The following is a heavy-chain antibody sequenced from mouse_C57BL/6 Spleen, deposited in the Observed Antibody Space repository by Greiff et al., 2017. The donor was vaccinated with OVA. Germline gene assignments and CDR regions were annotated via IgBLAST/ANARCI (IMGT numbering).Heavy chain of an antibody. V-gene: IGHV2-9-1*01. D-gene: IGHD2-10*01. CDR1: GFSLTSYA. CDR2: IWTGGGT. CDR3: ARNSYYGNYDYYAMDY. Sequence: VQLQQSGPGLVAPSQSLSITCTVSGFSLTSYAISWVRQPPGKGLEWLGVIWTGGGTNYNSALKSRLSISKDNSKSQVFLKMNSLQTDDTARYYCARNSYYGNYDYYAMDYWGQGTSVTVSS. J-gene: IGHJ4*01.